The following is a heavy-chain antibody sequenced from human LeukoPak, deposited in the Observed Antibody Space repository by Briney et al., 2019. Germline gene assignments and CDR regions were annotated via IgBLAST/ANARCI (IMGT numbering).Heavy chain of an antibody. CDR1: GGSISSSSYY. D-gene: IGHD3-3*01. CDR2: IYYSGST. Sequence: SETLSLTCTASGGSISSSSYYWGWIRQPPGKGLEWIGSIYYSGSTYYNPSLKSRVTISVDTSKNQFSLKLSSVTAADTAVYYCARDPVLRFLEWGRGWFDPWGQGTLVTVSS. V-gene: IGHV4-39*07. CDR3: ARDPVLRFLEWGRGWFDP. J-gene: IGHJ5*02.